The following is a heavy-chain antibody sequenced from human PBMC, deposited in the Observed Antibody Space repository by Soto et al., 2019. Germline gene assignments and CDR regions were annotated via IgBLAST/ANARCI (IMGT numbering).Heavy chain of an antibody. CDR1: SDSISSNSW. V-gene: IGHV4-4*02. D-gene: IGHD1-1*01. CDR3: ARHLATTGTKGFTY. J-gene: IGHJ4*02. CDR2: AHHSGRT. Sequence: SETLSLTCAVSSDSISSNSWWSWVRQPPGKGLEWIGEAHHSGRTNYDPSLKSRVTISVDKSNNQFSLKLNSVTAADTAVYYCARHLATTGTKGFTYWGLGTLVTVSS.